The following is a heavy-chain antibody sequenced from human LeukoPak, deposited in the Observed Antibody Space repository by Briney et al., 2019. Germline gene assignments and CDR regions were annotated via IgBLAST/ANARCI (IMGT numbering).Heavy chain of an antibody. J-gene: IGHJ5*02. V-gene: IGHV4-34*01. CDR1: GGSLSGYC. D-gene: IGHD5-12*01. CDR2: INHSGGI. Sequence: SETLSLTCGVYGGSLSGYCWRWIRQPPGKGLEWIGEINHSGGINYNPSLKSRVTISVDTSKNQFSLKLSCVTAADTAVYYCARAGRFDSGHAWFDPWGQGTLVTVS. CDR3: ARAGRFDSGHAWFDP.